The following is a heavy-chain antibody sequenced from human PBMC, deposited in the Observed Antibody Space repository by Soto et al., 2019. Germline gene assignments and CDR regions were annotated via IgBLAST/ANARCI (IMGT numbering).Heavy chain of an antibody. J-gene: IGHJ6*02. CDR1: GYTFTGYY. CDR3: ARDSTSALYGMDV. D-gene: IGHD6-6*01. CDR2: ISAYNGDR. V-gene: IGHV1-18*04. Sequence: ASVKVSCKASGYTFTGYYMHWVRQAPGQGLEWMGWISAYNGDRNYAQKVQGRVTMTTDTSTSTAYMELRSLSSDDTAVYYCARDSTSALYGMDVWGQGTTVTVSS.